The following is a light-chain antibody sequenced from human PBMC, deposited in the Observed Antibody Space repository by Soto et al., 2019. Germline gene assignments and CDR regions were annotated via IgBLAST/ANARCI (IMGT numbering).Light chain of an antibody. CDR2: DAS. CDR3: QQYNNWPQT. Sequence: IVMTQSPATLSVSPWERATLSCRASQSVSSYLAWYQQKPGQAPRLLIYDASNRATGIPARFSGSGSGTDFTLTISGLQSEDFAVYYCQQYNNWPQTFGQGTKVDIK. J-gene: IGKJ1*01. CDR1: QSVSSY. V-gene: IGKV3D-15*01.